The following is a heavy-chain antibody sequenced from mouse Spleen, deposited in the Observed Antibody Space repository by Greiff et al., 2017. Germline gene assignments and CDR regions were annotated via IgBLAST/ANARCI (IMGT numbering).Heavy chain of an antibody. V-gene: IGHV6-3*01. CDR2: IRLKSDNYAT. D-gene: IGHD2-13*01. J-gene: IGHJ3*01. Sequence: EVHLVESGGGLVQPGGSMKLSCGASGFTFSNYWMNWVRQSPEKGLEWVAQIRLKSDNYATHYAESVKGRFTISRDDSKSSVYLQMNNLRAEDTGIYYCPADYGDYEGFAYWGQGTLVTVSA. CDR1: GFTFSNYW. CDR3: PADYGDYEGFAY.